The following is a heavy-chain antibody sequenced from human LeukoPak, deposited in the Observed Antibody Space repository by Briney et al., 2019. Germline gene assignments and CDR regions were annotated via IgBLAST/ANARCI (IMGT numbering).Heavy chain of an antibody. CDR3: AKDSGRCSGGSCYPYYFDY. CDR1: GFTFSSYG. D-gene: IGHD2-15*01. CDR2: IRYDGSNK. J-gene: IGHJ4*02. V-gene: IGHV3-30*02. Sequence: PGGSLRLSCAASGFTFSSYGMHWVRQAPGKGLEWVAFIRYDGSNKYYADSVKGRFTISRDNSKNTLYLQMNSLRAEDTAVYYCAKDSGRCSGGSCYPYYFDYWGQGTLVTVSS.